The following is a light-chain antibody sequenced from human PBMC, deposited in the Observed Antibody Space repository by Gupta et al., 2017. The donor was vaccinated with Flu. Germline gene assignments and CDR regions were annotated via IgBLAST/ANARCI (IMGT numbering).Light chain of an antibody. Sequence: SYVLTQPASVSVAAAQTATITWGGNDIGTKSVHWYQHNPGQTPVLVVYDNSDRPSGIPERFSGSISGNTATLAISRIEDGEEADYYCQVWDSSSDWVFGGGTKLTVL. J-gene: IGLJ3*02. CDR1: DIGTKS. V-gene: IGLV3-21*02. CDR3: QVWDSSSDWV. CDR2: DNS.